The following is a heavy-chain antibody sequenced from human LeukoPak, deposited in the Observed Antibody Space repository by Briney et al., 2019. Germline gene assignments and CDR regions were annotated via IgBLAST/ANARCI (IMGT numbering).Heavy chain of an antibody. CDR2: ISGSGGST. J-gene: IGHJ4*02. Sequence: GGSLRLSCAASGFTFSSYAMSWVRQAPGKGLEWVSAISGSGGSTYYADSVKGRFTISRDNSKNTLYLQMNSLRAEDTAVYYCAKTGPPGYGDYEGFDYWGQGTLVTVSS. CDR3: AKTGPPGYGDYEGFDY. CDR1: GFTFSSYA. V-gene: IGHV3-23*01. D-gene: IGHD4-17*01.